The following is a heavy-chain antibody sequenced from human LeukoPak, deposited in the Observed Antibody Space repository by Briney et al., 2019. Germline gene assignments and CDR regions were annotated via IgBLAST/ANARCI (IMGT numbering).Heavy chain of an antibody. CDR3: ARDVGQQLVRVYFDY. CDR1: GFTFSSYE. D-gene: IGHD6-13*01. CDR2: ISSSSSTI. V-gene: IGHV3-48*01. Sequence: GGSLRLSCAASGFTFSSYEMNWVRQAPGKGLEWVSYISSSSSTIYYADSVKGRFTISRDNAKNSLYLQMNSLRAEDTAVYYCARDVGQQLVRVYFDYWGQGTLVTVSS. J-gene: IGHJ4*02.